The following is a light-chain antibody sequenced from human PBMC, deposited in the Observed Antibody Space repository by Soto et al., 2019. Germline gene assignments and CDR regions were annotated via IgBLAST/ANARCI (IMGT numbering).Light chain of an antibody. CDR3: LQYVRSPYT. CDR2: GAS. J-gene: IGKJ3*01. V-gene: IGKV3-20*01. CDR1: QSISSTY. Sequence: EIVLTQSPGSLSLSPGGRATLSCRASQSISSTYIAWYQQKRGQAPRLLIFGASSRDTGIPDRLSGSGSGTDFIFTIIRLEPEDSAVYFCLQYVRSPYTFGPWTKVYIK.